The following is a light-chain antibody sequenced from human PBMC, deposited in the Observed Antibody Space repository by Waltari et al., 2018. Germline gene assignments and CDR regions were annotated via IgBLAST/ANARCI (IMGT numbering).Light chain of an antibody. V-gene: IGKV1-NL1*01. CDR3: QHYYSSPHN. CDR2: EAS. Sequence: DIQMTQSPSSLSASVDRVTITCRASQAINNDLAWYQQKPGETPKVLIYEASSLQSGTPSRFSGSGSGTDFTLTISSLQSEDSATYYCQHYYSSPHNFGQGTKVEVK. J-gene: IGKJ2*01. CDR1: QAINND.